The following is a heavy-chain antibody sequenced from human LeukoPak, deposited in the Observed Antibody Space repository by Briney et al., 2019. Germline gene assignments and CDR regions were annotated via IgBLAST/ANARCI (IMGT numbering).Heavy chain of an antibody. CDR1: GGSFSGYY. J-gene: IGHJ4*02. Sequence: SETLSLTCAVYGGSFSGYYWSWIRQPPGKGLEWIGEINHSGSTNYNLSLKSRVTISVDTSKNQFSLKLSSVTAADTAVYYCARWGGSSTSCSCFDYWGQGTLVTVSS. V-gene: IGHV4-34*01. D-gene: IGHD2-2*01. CDR2: INHSGST. CDR3: ARWGGSSTSCSCFDY.